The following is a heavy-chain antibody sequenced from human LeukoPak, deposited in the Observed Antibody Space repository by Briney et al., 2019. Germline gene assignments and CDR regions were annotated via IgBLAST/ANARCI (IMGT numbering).Heavy chain of an antibody. J-gene: IGHJ3*02. CDR3: ARSAGAAPYAFDI. CDR1: GYSFTSYW. D-gene: IGHD6-6*01. CDR2: IYPGDSDT. Sequence: GESLKTSCKGSGYSFTSYWIGWGRQLPGKGLKWMGIIYPGDSDTRYSPSFQGQVTISADKSISTAYLQWSSLKASDTAMYYCARSAGAAPYAFDIWGQGTMVTVSS. V-gene: IGHV5-51*01.